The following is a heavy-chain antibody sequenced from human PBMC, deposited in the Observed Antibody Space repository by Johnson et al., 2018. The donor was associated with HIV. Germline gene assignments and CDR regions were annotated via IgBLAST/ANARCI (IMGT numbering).Heavy chain of an antibody. CDR1: GFTVSSNY. V-gene: IGHV3-66*01. CDR2: IYSGGST. CDR3: TTDANWNYGQGAFDV. J-gene: IGHJ3*01. Sequence: VQLVESGGGVVRPGGSLRLSCAASGFTVSSNYMTWVRQAPGKGLEWVSVIYSGGSTYYAYSVKGRFTISRDHSENTLYLQMKSLKTEDTAVYYCTTDANWNYGQGAFDVWGQGTTVTVSS. D-gene: IGHD1-7*01.